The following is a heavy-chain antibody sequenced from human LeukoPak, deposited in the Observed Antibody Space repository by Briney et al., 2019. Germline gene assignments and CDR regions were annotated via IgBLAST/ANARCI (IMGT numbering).Heavy chain of an antibody. D-gene: IGHD6-19*01. CDR2: ISSSSSYI. Sequence: GGSLRLSCAASGFTFSSYSMNWVRQAPGKGLEWVSSISSSSSYIYYADSVKGRFTISRDNAKNSLYLQMNSLRAEDTAVYYCARDRYWLWGIAVAGTEFDYWGQGTLVTVSS. CDR3: ARDRYWLWGIAVAGTEFDY. J-gene: IGHJ4*02. CDR1: GFTFSSYS. V-gene: IGHV3-21*01.